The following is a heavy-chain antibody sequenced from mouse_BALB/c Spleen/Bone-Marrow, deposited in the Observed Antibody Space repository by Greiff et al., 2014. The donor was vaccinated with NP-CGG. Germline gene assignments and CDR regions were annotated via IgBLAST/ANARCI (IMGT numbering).Heavy chain of an antibody. J-gene: IGHJ4*01. D-gene: IGHD2-12*01. Sequence: QVQLQQSRAELVKPGASVKLSCKASGYSFTSYWMHWVKQRPGQGLEWIGEISPSNGRSNYNEKFKSKATLTVDKSSSTAYMQLSGLTSEDSAVYYCTRSELQRGGYALDYWGLGTSVTVSS. V-gene: IGHV1S81*02. CDR3: TRSELQRGGYALDY. CDR2: ISPSNGRS. CDR1: GYSFTSYW.